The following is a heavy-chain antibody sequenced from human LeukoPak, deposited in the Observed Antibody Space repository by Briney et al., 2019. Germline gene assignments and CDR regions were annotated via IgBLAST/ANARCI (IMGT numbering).Heavy chain of an antibody. V-gene: IGHV4-61*02. CDR1: GGSISSGSYY. CDR3: ARRLKLGPFDP. D-gene: IGHD6-25*01. J-gene: IGHJ5*02. Sequence: SETLSLTCTVSGGSISSGSYYWSWIRQPAGKGLEWIGRIYTSGSTNYNPSLKSRVTISVDTSKNQFSLKLSSVTAADTAVYYCARRLKLGPFDPWGQGTLVTVSS. CDR2: IYTSGST.